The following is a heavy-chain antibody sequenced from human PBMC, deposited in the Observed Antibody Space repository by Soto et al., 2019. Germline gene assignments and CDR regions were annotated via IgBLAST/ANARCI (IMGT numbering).Heavy chain of an antibody. CDR1: GFTFTSSA. Sequence: ASVKVSCKASGFTFTSSAVQWVRQAPGQGLEWMGWINPNSGGTNYAQKFQGRVTMTRDTSISTAYMELSRLSSDDTAVYYCARDQNWNDGRYGMDVWGQGTTVTVSS. V-gene: IGHV1-2*02. CDR3: ARDQNWNDGRYGMDV. J-gene: IGHJ6*02. CDR2: INPNSGGT. D-gene: IGHD1-1*01.